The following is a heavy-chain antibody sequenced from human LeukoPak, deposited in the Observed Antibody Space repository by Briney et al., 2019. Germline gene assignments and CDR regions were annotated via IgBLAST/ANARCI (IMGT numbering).Heavy chain of an antibody. V-gene: IGHV3-73*01. CDR3: TGEYIRDDY. Sequence: GGSLKLSCAASGFSFSGSAMHWVRQASGKGLEWVGRIRSKANSYATAYAASVKGRFTISRDDSKNTAYLQMNSLKTEDTAVYYCTGEYIRDDYWGQGTLVTVSS. CDR2: IRSKANSYAT. D-gene: IGHD6-6*01. J-gene: IGHJ4*02. CDR1: GFSFSGSA.